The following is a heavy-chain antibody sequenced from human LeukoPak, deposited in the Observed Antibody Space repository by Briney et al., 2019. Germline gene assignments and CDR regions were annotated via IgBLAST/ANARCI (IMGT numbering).Heavy chain of an antibody. CDR3: AKAPNYYGSASHFDY. J-gene: IGHJ4*02. CDR1: GFTFSSYA. D-gene: IGHD3-10*01. CDR2: ISGSGGST. V-gene: IGHV3-23*01. Sequence: GGSLRLSCAASGFTFSSYAMSWVRQAPGKGLEWVSAISGSGGSTYYADSVKGRFTISRDNSKNTLYLQMNSLRAEDTAVYYCAKAPNYYGSASHFDYWGQGTLVTVSS.